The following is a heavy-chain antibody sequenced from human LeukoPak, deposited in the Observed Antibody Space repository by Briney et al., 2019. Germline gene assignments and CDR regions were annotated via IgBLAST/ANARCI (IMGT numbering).Heavy chain of an antibody. J-gene: IGHJ5*02. Sequence: TGESLKISCKGSGYSFTSYWIGWVRQMPGKGLEWMGIIYPGDSDTRYSPSFQGQVTISADKSISTAYLQWSSLKASDTAMYYCARSARGVIAQFNWIDPWGQGTLVTVSS. CDR1: GYSFTSYW. D-gene: IGHD2-21*01. V-gene: IGHV5-51*01. CDR3: ARSARGVIAQFNWIDP. CDR2: IYPGDSDT.